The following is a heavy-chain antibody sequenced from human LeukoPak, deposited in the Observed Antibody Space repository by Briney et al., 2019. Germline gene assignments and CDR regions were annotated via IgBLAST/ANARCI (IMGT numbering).Heavy chain of an antibody. D-gene: IGHD3-10*01. CDR3: ARDRGVRGEYDY. J-gene: IGHJ4*02. CDR1: GYSISSGYY. V-gene: IGHV4-38-2*02. CDR2: VYHSGST. Sequence: SETLSLTCAVSGYSISSGYYWGWIRQPPEKGLEWIGSVYHSGSTYYNPSLKSRVTISVDTYKNQFSLKLNSVTAADTAVYYCARDRGVRGEYDYWGQGILVTVSS.